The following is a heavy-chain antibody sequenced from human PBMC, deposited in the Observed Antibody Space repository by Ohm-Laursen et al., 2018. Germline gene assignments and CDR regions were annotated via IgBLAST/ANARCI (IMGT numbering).Heavy chain of an antibody. CDR2: ISNTGSSI. J-gene: IGHJ6*02. CDR1: EFTFSDFY. CDR3: AREGPRAISYYGSGSSDYYYYGLDV. D-gene: IGHD3-10*01. Sequence: SLRLSCSASEFTFSDFYMSWIRQAPGKGLEWVSYISNTGSSIYYADSVKGRFTMSRDNAKNSLHLQMNSLRAEDTAVYYCAREGPRAISYYGSGSSDYYYYGLDVWGQGTTVTVSS. V-gene: IGHV3-11*04.